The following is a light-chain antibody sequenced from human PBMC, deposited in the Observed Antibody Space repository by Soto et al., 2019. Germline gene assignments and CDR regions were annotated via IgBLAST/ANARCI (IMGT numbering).Light chain of an antibody. CDR2: RNS. V-gene: IGLV1-40*01. CDR3: QSYDSRLSGKV. CDR1: SSNIGAHYD. Sequence: QSVLTQSPSVSGAPGQRVTISCTGSSSNIGAHYDVHWYQQLPGTAPKLLLYRNSNRPSGVPDRFSGAKAGTSASLAITGLAAEDEADYYCQSYDSRLSGKVYGGGTKLTVL. J-gene: IGLJ3*02.